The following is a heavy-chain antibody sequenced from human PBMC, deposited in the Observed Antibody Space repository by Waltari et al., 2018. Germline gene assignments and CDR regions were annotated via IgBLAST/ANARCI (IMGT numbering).Heavy chain of an antibody. V-gene: IGHV4-59*12. CDR2: IYYSGST. CDR3: ARAGLWYRRWFDP. D-gene: IGHD5-18*01. J-gene: IGHJ5*02. CDR1: GGSISSYY. Sequence: QVQLQESGPGLVKPSETLSLTCTVSGGSISSYYWSWIRQPPGKGLEWIGYIYYSGSTNYNPSLKSRVTISVDTSKNQFSLKLSSVTAADTAVYYCARAGLWYRRWFDPWGQGTLVTVSS.